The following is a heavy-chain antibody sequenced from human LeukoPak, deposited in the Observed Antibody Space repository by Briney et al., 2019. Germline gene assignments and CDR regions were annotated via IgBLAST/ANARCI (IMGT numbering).Heavy chain of an antibody. CDR2: IYYSGST. Sequence: SEILSLTCIVSGVSISNSSYYWGWIRQPPGKGLEWIGSIYYSGSTYYNPSLKSRVTISADTSKNQFSLKLSSVTAADTAVYYCARVIRYGYVVNNWFDPWGQGTLVTVSS. D-gene: IGHD5-12*01. CDR1: GVSISNSSYY. J-gene: IGHJ5*02. V-gene: IGHV4-39*07. CDR3: ARVIRYGYVVNNWFDP.